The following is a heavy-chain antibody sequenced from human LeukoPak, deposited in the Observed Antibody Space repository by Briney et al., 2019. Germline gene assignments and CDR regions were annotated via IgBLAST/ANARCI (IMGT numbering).Heavy chain of an antibody. D-gene: IGHD4-17*01. V-gene: IGHV5-51*01. Sequence: GESLKISCKDSGYRFTSYWIGWVRQMPGKGLEWMGIVYPGDSDTRYSPSFQGQVTISVDTSISTAYLQWSSLKASDTAMYYCARNDDYGDYLDYWGQGTLVTVSS. J-gene: IGHJ4*02. CDR1: GYRFTSYW. CDR2: VYPGDSDT. CDR3: ARNDDYGDYLDY.